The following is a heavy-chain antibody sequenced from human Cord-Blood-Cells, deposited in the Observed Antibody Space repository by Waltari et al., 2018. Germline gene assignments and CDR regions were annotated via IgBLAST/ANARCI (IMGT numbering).Heavy chain of an antibody. V-gene: IGHV4-34*01. J-gene: IGHJ5*02. CDR1: GGSFSGYY. CDR3: ARVDYYGSGSYNWFDP. D-gene: IGHD3-10*01. Sequence: QVQLQQWGAGLLKPSETLSLTCAVYGGSFSGYYWSWIRQPPGKGLEWIWEINHSGSTNYNPSLKSRVTISVDTSKNQFSLKLSSVTAADTAVYYCARVDYYGSGSYNWFDPWGQGTLVTVSS. CDR2: INHSGST.